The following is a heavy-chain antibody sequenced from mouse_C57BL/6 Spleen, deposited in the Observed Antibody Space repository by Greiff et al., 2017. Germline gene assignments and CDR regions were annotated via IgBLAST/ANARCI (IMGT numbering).Heavy chain of an antibody. V-gene: IGHV1-69*01. J-gene: IGHJ1*03. Sequence: QVQLQQPGAELVLPGASVKLSCKASGYTFTSYWMHWVKQRPGQGLEWIGEIDPSDSYTNYNQKFKGKSTLTVDKSSSTAYMQLSGLTSEDSAVYYCARYYGWYFDVWGTGATVTVSS. CDR1: GYTFTSYW. CDR2: IDPSDSYT. D-gene: IGHD1-1*01. CDR3: ARYYGWYFDV.